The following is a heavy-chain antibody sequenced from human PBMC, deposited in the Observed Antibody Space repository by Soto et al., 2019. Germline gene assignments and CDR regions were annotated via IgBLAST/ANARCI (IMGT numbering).Heavy chain of an antibody. V-gene: IGHV1-18*01. J-gene: IGHJ4*01. CDR2: INAYNGNT. CDR1: GYTFSSYG. Sequence: ASVKVSCKXSGYTFSSYGISWVRQAPGQGLEWLGWINAYNGNTSYAQKFQGRVTITTDTSTSTAYMELKSLRSDDTAVYYCAGSSSFYSPFDYWGQGTLVTVSS. CDR3: AGSSSFYSPFDY. D-gene: IGHD2-2*01.